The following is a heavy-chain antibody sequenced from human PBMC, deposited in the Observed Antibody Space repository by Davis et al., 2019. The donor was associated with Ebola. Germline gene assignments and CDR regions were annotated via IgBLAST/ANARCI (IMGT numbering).Heavy chain of an antibody. D-gene: IGHD3-22*01. Sequence: GESLKISCAASGFTFSSYWMSWVRQAPGKGLEWVANIKQDGSEKYYVDSVKGRFTISRDNAKNSLYLQMNSLRAEDTAVYYCARGHFDSSGYYPAPDYWGQGTLVTVSS. CDR1: GFTFSSYW. J-gene: IGHJ4*02. CDR3: ARGHFDSSGYYPAPDY. CDR2: IKQDGSEK. V-gene: IGHV3-7*01.